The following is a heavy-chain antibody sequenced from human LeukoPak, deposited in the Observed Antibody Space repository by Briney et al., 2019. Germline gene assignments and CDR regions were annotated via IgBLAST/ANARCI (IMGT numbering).Heavy chain of an antibody. Sequence: ASVKVSCKVSGYTLTELSMHWVRQAPGKGLEWMGGFDPEDGETIYAQKFQGRVTMTEDTSTDTVYMELSSLRSEDTAVYYCATGLITFGGVIVHWGQGTLVTVSS. CDR1: GYTLTELS. J-gene: IGHJ4*02. CDR2: FDPEDGET. CDR3: ATGLITFGGVIVH. V-gene: IGHV1-24*01. D-gene: IGHD3-16*02.